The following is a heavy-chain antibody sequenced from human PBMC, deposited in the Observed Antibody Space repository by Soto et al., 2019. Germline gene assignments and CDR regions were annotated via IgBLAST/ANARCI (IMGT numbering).Heavy chain of an antibody. D-gene: IGHD6-13*01. Sequence: ASVKVSCKASGYTFTSYGISWVRQAPGQGLEWMGWISAYNGNTNYAQKLQGRVTMTTDTSTSTAYMELRSLRSDDTAVYYCARDPPTRAAAGNFDYWGQGTLVTVSS. CDR1: GYTFTSYG. CDR3: ARDPPTRAAAGNFDY. J-gene: IGHJ4*02. CDR2: ISAYNGNT. V-gene: IGHV1-18*01.